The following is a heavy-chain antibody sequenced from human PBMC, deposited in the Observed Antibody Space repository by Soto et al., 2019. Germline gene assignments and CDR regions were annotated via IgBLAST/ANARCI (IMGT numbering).Heavy chain of an antibody. J-gene: IGHJ4*02. V-gene: IGHV4-34*01. D-gene: IGHD2-8*01. Sequence: SETLSLTLAVYDGSFTGFHWTWIRRPPGKGLEWMGEIKHSGSTNYNPSLARRVTLSVDTSKNQFSLKMISVTAADRAMYFCASYNSYAIDYSGRGTLVTFSS. CDR3: ASYNSYAIDY. CDR1: DGSFTGFH. CDR2: IKHSGST.